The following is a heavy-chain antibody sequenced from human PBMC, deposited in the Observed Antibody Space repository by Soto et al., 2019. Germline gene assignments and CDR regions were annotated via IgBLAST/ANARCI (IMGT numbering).Heavy chain of an antibody. CDR2: ISGSGGST. J-gene: IGHJ6*02. D-gene: IGHD3-10*01. CDR1: GFTFSSYA. CDR3: AKVRGGSGNYYYYYYGLDV. Sequence: GGSLRLSCAASGFTFSSYAMNWVRQAPGKGLEWVSAISGSGGSTYYADSVKGRFTISRDNSKNTLYLQMNSLRAEDTAVYYCAKVRGGSGNYYYYYYGLDVWGQGTTVTVSS. V-gene: IGHV3-23*01.